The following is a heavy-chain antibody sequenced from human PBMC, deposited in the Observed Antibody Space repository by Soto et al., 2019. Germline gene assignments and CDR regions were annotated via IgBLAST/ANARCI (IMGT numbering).Heavy chain of an antibody. Sequence: VGSLRLSCAASGFTFSSYAMSWVRQAPGKGLEWVSAISGSGGSTYYADSVKGRFTISRDNSKNTLCLQMNSLRAEDTAVYYCAKVMVGATDYFDYWGQGTLVTVSS. V-gene: IGHV3-23*01. J-gene: IGHJ4*02. CDR2: ISGSGGST. CDR1: GFTFSSYA. CDR3: AKVMVGATDYFDY. D-gene: IGHD1-26*01.